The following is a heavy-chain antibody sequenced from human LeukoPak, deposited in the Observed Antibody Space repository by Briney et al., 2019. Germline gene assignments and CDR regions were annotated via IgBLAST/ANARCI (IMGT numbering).Heavy chain of an antibody. CDR3: AIYGGSGTNAFDM. CDR2: ISGGGGST. J-gene: IGHJ3*02. CDR1: GFTFSSYA. D-gene: IGHD5-12*01. Sequence: GGSLRLSCAASGFTFSSYAMTWVRQGPGKGLEWVSDISGGGGSTFYADSVKGRFTISRDNSKNTLYLQIHSLGAEDTAAYHCAIYGGSGTNAFDMWGQGTMVTVSS. V-gene: IGHV3-23*01.